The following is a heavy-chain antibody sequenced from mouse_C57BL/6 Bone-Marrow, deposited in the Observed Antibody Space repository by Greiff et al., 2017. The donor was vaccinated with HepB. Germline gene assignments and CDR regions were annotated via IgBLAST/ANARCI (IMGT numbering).Heavy chain of an antibody. CDR1: DYSITSGYY. CDR3: AREGLYAMDY. CDR2: ISYDGSN. Sequence: EVKLMESGPGLVKPSQSLSLTCSVTDYSITSGYYWNWIRQFPGNKLEWMGYISYDGSNNYNPSLKNRISITRDTSKNQFFLKLNSVTTEDTATYYCAREGLYAMDYWGQGTSVTVSS. J-gene: IGHJ4*01. V-gene: IGHV3-6*01.